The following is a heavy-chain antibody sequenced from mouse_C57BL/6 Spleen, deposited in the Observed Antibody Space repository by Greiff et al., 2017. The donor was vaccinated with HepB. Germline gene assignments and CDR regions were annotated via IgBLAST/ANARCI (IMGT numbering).Heavy chain of an antibody. D-gene: IGHD1-1*01. CDR1: GYSFTGYY. V-gene: IGHV1-31*01. J-gene: IGHJ4*01. CDR3: ARDYYGSSYHAMDY. Sequence: EVQLQQSGPELVKPGASVKISCKASGYSFTGYYMYWVKQSHGNILDWIGYIYPYNGVSSYNQKFKGKATLTVDKSSSTAYMELRSLTSEDSADYYCARDYYGSSYHAMDYWGQGTSVTVSS. CDR2: IYPYNGVS.